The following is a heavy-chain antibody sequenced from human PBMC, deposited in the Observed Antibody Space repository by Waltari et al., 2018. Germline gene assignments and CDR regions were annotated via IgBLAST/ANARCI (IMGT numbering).Heavy chain of an antibody. Sequence: QVQLVQSGAEVKKPGASVKVSCKASGYTFTSYYLHWVRQAPGQGLEWMGIINPSGGSTSYAQKLQGRVTMTRDTSTSTVYMELSSLRSEDTAVYYCARDTTYYYDSSGYSPDDYWGQGTLVTVSS. CDR2: INPSGGST. CDR3: ARDTTYYYDSSGYSPDDY. V-gene: IGHV1-46*01. J-gene: IGHJ4*02. CDR1: GYTFTSYY. D-gene: IGHD3-22*01.